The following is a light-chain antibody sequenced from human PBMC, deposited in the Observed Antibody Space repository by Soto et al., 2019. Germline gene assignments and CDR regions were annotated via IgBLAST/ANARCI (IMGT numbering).Light chain of an antibody. V-gene: IGLV1-47*02. CDR2: SNN. CDR1: SSNIGSNY. Sequence: QSVLTQPPSASGTPGQRVTISCSGSSSNIGSNYVYWYQQLPGTAPKLLIYSNNQRPSGVPDRFSGSKSGTSASLAISGLRSEVEADYSCAAWDDSLSGRGVVFGGGTKVTVL. J-gene: IGLJ2*01. CDR3: AAWDDSLSGRGVV.